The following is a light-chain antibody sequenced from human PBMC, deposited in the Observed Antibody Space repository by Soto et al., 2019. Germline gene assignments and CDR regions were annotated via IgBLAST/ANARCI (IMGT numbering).Light chain of an antibody. J-gene: IGKJ1*01. CDR1: QTIMTY. V-gene: IGKV1-39*01. CDR3: QQSYNSPRP. CDR2: AAS. Sequence: DIQMTQSPSSLSASVGDEVTITCRASQTIMTYLNWYQLKPGKPPRLLIYAASSLQSGVPSRFSGSGSGTDFTLTISSLQPEDFATYSCQQSYNSPRPFGRGTKVDIK.